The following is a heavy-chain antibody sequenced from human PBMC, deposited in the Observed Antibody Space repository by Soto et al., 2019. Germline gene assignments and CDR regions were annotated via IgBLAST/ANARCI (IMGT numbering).Heavy chain of an antibody. CDR3: ARVGQVISIDF. D-gene: IGHD3-16*01. J-gene: IGHJ4*02. CDR2: ISSTSSNI. Sequence: EVQLVESGGGLVKAGGSLRLSCAASGFTFSRFGMNWVRQAPGKGLEWISSISSTSSNIYYADSVKGRFIISRDNAKNSLYLQMNSRRVEDTAVYYCARVGQVISIDFWGQGTLVTVSS. V-gene: IGHV3-21*06. CDR1: GFTFSRFG.